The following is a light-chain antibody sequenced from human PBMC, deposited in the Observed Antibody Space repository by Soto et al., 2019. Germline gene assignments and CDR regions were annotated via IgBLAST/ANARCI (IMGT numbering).Light chain of an antibody. CDR2: GAS. CDR3: QQYGSSPLT. Sequence: EIVLTQSPGTLSFSPGERDTLSCRASQSVSSSDLAWYQQKPGQAPRLLIYGASSRATGIPDRFSGSGSGTDFTLTITRLEPEDFAVYYCQQYGSSPLTFGPGTKVDIK. V-gene: IGKV3-20*01. J-gene: IGKJ3*01. CDR1: QSVSSSD.